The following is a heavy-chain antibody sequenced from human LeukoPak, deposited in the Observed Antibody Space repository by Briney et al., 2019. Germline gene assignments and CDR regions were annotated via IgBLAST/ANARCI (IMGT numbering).Heavy chain of an antibody. CDR3: TAADDAFDI. D-gene: IGHD6-13*01. CDR2: IYSDSGDT. CDR1: GYTFTGFY. Sequence: ASVTVSCKASGYTFTGFYIHWVRQAPGQGLEWMGWIYSDSGDTNYAQKFQGWVTMTRDTSISTAYMELSRLTSDDTAVYYCTAADDAFDIWGQGTMVTVSS. J-gene: IGHJ3*02. V-gene: IGHV1-2*04.